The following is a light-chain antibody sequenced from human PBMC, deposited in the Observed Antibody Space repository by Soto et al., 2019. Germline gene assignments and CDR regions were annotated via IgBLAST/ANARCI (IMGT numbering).Light chain of an antibody. J-gene: IGLJ1*01. CDR2: DVS. Sequence: QSALAQPASVSGSRGQSITISCTGTSSDVGRYNYVSWFQQHPGKVPKLIIYDVSNWPSGVSDRFSGSKSGNTVSLTISGLHPEDEADYYCSSFTSSSTFVFGTGTKVTVL. CDR1: SSDVGRYNY. CDR3: SSFTSSSTFV. V-gene: IGLV2-14*03.